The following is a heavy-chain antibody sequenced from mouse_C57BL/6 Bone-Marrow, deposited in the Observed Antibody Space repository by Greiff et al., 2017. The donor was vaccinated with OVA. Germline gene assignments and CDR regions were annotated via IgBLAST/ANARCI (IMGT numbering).Heavy chain of an antibody. CDR3: TLIYYGNYGWFDY. V-gene: IGHV14-4*01. CDR2: IDPENGDT. CDR1: GFNIKDDY. J-gene: IGHJ2*01. D-gene: IGHD2-1*01. Sequence: VQLQQSGAELVRPGASVKLSCTAPGFNIKDDYMHWVKQRPEQGLEWIGWIDPENGDTEYASKFQGKATITADTSSNTAYLQLSSLTSEDTAVYYCTLIYYGNYGWFDYWGQGTTLTVSS.